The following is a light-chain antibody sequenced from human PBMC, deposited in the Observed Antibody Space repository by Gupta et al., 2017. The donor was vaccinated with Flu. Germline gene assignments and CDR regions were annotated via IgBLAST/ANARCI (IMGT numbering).Light chain of an antibody. CDR3: RLAVQTRT. CDR1: QSLLHSNGYNY. CDR2: LGS. Sequence: DIVMTQSPLSLPVTPGEPASITCRSSQSLLHSNGYNYLYRYPHKPGQSPQLMIYLGSTRAYGGPGRFSGGGAVTHFTRKRMGAEVEDDGVYKGRLAVQTRTFGEGTKVEIK. V-gene: IGKV2-28*01. J-gene: IGKJ4*02.